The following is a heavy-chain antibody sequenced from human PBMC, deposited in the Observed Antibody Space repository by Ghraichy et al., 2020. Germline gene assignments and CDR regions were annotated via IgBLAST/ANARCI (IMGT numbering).Heavy chain of an antibody. Sequence: SETLSLTCTVSGGSISSSSYYWGWIRQPPGKGLEWIGSIYYSGSTYYNPSLKSRVTISVDTSKNQFSLKLSSVTAADTAVYYCARQVGSGWYFLIAGRDWFDPWGQGTLVTVSS. CDR3: ARQVGSGWYFLIAGRDWFDP. V-gene: IGHV4-39*01. CDR1: GGSISSSSYY. J-gene: IGHJ5*02. CDR2: IYYSGST. D-gene: IGHD6-19*01.